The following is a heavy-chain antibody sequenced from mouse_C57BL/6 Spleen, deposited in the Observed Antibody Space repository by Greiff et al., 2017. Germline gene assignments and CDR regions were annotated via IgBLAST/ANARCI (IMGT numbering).Heavy chain of an antibody. J-gene: IGHJ4*01. CDR3: TRDGYYIYAMDY. Sequence: QVQLQPSGAELVRPGASVTLSCKASGYTFTDYEMHWVKQTPVHGLEWIGAIDPETGGTAYNQKFKGKAILTADKSSSTAYMELRSLTSEDSAVYYCTRDGYYIYAMDYWGQGTSVTVSS. CDR1: GYTFTDYE. D-gene: IGHD2-3*01. V-gene: IGHV1-15*01. CDR2: IDPETGGT.